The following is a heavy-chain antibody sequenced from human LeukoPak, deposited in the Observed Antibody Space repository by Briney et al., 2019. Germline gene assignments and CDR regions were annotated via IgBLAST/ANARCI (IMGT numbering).Heavy chain of an antibody. CDR2: IWYDGSNK. D-gene: IGHD2-15*01. Sequence: GGSLRLSCAASGFTFSSYGMHWVRQAPGKGLEWVAVIWYDGSNKYYADSVKGQLTISRDNSKNTLYLQMNSLRAEDTAVYYCARGQVVVAATRRSDYGMDVWGQGTTVIVSS. CDR1: GFTFSSYG. V-gene: IGHV3-33*01. CDR3: ARGQVVVAATRRSDYGMDV. J-gene: IGHJ6*02.